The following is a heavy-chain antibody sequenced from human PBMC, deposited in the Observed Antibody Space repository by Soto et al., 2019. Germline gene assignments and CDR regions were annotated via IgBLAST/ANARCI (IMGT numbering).Heavy chain of an antibody. V-gene: IGHV3-73*01. CDR2: IRSKAKSYAT. J-gene: IGHJ4*02. CDR1: GFTFSGSA. D-gene: IGHD3-22*01. Sequence: PGGSLRLSCAASGFTFSGSAMHWVRQASGKGLEWVGRIRSKAKSYATVYAASVKGRFTISRDDSKNTAYLQWSSLKASDTAIYYCARHDTTDYESGAHFYGDYWGQGTQVTVSS. CDR3: ARHDTTDYESGAHFYGDY.